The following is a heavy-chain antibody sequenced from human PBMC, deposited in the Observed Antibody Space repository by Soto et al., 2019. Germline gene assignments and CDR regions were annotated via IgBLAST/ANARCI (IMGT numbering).Heavy chain of an antibody. D-gene: IGHD2-21*02. V-gene: IGHV1-69*02. Sequence: QVQLVQSGAEVKKPGSSVMVSCKASGGTFSSYTISWVRQAPGQGIEWMGRIIPILGIANSAQKFQGTVTITQDNSTSTAATELSILRSEHTAVYNCAIYRGDGAEHSSGQGTLFTVAS. J-gene: IGHJ4*02. CDR3: AIYRGDGAEHS. CDR2: IIPILGIA. CDR1: GGTFSSYT.